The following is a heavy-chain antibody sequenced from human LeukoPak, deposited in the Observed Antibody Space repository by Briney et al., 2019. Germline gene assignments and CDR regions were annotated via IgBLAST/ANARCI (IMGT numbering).Heavy chain of an antibody. J-gene: IGHJ4*02. CDR2: INHSGST. CDR1: GGSFSGYY. CDR3: ARGRGTMVRGAALYY. D-gene: IGHD3-10*01. Sequence: SETLSLTCAVHGGSFSGYYWSWIRQPPGKGLEWIGEINHSGSTNYNPSLKSRVTISVDTSKNQFSLKLSSVTAADTAVYYCARGRGTMVRGAALYYWGQGTLVTVSS. V-gene: IGHV4-34*01.